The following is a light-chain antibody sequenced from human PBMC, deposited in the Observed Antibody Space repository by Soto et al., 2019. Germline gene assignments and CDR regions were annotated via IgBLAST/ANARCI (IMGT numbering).Light chain of an antibody. Sequence: DILLIQSPSSLSASVGDGVIITCRASQAIVTYLAWYQQKPGKAPRLLIYAASTLQSGVPSRFSGSGSGTEFTLTINGLQPEDFATYYCQHFHSFPRTFGGGTRVDIK. CDR1: QAIVTY. V-gene: IGKV1-9*01. CDR2: AAS. CDR3: QHFHSFPRT. J-gene: IGKJ4*01.